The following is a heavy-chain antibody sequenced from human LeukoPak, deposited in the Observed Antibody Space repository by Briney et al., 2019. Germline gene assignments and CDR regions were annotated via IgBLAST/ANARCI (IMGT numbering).Heavy chain of an antibody. Sequence: ASVKVSCKASGYTFTSYGISWVRQAPGQGLEWMGWISAYNGNTNYAQKLQGRVTMTTGTSTSTAYMELRSLRSDDTAVYYCARVHTVTTPNDYWGQGTLVTVSS. CDR3: ARVHTVTTPNDY. V-gene: IGHV1-18*01. J-gene: IGHJ4*02. CDR1: GYTFTSYG. CDR2: ISAYNGNT. D-gene: IGHD4-17*01.